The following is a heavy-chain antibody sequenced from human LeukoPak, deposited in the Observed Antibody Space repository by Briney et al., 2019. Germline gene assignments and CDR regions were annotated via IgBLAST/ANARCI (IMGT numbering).Heavy chain of an antibody. CDR2: IIPILGIA. V-gene: IGHV1-69*04. D-gene: IGHD1-7*01. CDR3: ARSPFRITGTTRGGTWFDP. J-gene: IGHJ5*02. CDR1: GGTFSSYA. Sequence: SVKVSCKASGGTFSSYAISWVRQAPGQGLEWMGRIIPILGIANYAQKFQGRVTITADKSTSTAYMELSSLRSEDTAVYYCARSPFRITGTTRGGTWFDPWGQGTLVTVSS.